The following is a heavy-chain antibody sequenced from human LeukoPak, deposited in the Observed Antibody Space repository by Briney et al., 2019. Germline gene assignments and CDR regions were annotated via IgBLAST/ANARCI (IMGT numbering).Heavy chain of an antibody. V-gene: IGHV4-59*08. D-gene: IGHD2-2*01. CDR1: GGSISSYY. J-gene: IGHJ5*02. Sequence: SETLSLTCTVSGGSISSYYWSWIRQPPGKGLEWIGYIYYSGSTNYNPSLKSRVTISVDTSKNQFSLKLSSVTAADTAVYYCARGIVVVPAAMRRRGNWFDPWGQGTLVTVSS. CDR2: IYYSGST. CDR3: ARGIVVVPAAMRRRGNWFDP.